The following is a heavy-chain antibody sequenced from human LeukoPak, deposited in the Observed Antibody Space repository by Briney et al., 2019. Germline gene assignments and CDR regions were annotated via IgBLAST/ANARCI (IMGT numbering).Heavy chain of an antibody. D-gene: IGHD5-12*01. CDR2: IHRSGATT. Sequence: GGSLRLSCAASGFTFSDYAMTWVRQAPGKGLEWVSFIHRSGATTYYADSVKGRFTISRDNVKNTIDLQMSSLRVEDTAVYYCAREVVATCFDNWGQGTLATVSP. CDR3: AREVVATCFDN. J-gene: IGHJ4*02. CDR1: GFTFSDYA. V-gene: IGHV3-23*01.